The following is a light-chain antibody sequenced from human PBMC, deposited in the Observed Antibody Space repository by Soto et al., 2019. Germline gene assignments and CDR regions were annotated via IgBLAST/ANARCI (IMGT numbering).Light chain of an antibody. CDR2: DAS. J-gene: IGKJ2*01. CDR3: QQYDKWLYT. V-gene: IGKV3-11*01. Sequence: EIVLTQSPATLSLSPGERATLSCRASQSVSSYLAWYQQKPGQAPRLLIYDASNRATGIPARFSGSGSGTDFTLTISSLEPEDFAVYYCQQYDKWLYTFGQGTKVEIK. CDR1: QSVSSY.